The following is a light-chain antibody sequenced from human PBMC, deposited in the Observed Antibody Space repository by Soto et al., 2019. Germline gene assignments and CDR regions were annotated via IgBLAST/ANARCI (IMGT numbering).Light chain of an antibody. CDR2: GAS. Sequence: EIVLTQSPGTLSLSPGERAILSCRASQSVSSSYLAWYQQKPGQAPRLLIYGASSRATGIPDRFSGSGSGTDFTLTISRLEPEDFAVYYCQQYGISPWTFGQGTKVEI. V-gene: IGKV3-20*01. J-gene: IGKJ1*01. CDR3: QQYGISPWT. CDR1: QSVSSSY.